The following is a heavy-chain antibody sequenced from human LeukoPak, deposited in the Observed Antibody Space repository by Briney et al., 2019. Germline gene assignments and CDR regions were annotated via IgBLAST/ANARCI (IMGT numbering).Heavy chain of an antibody. D-gene: IGHD2-2*01. CDR2: INHSGST. J-gene: IGHJ4*02. CDR1: GGSLNGYY. CDR3: ARADCSSISCYPFDY. Sequence: SETLSLTCAVYGGSLNGYYWSWIRQPPGKGLEWIGEINHSGSTNYNPSLKSRVTISVDGSKNQFSLKLSPVTAADTAVYFCARADCSSISCYPFDYWGQGTLVTVSS. V-gene: IGHV4-34*01.